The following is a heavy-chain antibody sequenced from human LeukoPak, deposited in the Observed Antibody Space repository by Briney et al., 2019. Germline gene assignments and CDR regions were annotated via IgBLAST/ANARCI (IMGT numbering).Heavy chain of an antibody. J-gene: IGHJ4*02. Sequence: PGGSLRLSCAASGFTFSSYAMSWVRQAPGKGLESVSAISGSGGSTYYADSVKGRFTISRDNSKNTLYLQMNSLRAEDTAVYYCAKGYYYYDSSGYFDYWGQRTLVTVSS. CDR1: GFTFSSYA. V-gene: IGHV3-23*01. D-gene: IGHD3-22*01. CDR3: AKGYYYYDSSGYFDY. CDR2: ISGSGGST.